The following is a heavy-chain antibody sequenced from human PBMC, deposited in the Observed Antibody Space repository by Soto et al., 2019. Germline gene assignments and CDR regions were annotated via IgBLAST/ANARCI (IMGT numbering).Heavy chain of an antibody. CDR1: GGTFSSYA. CDR2: IIPIFVTA. V-gene: IGHV1-69*12. D-gene: IGHD5-18*01. J-gene: IGHJ5*02. CDR3: ARVPGYSYDSWLDP. Sequence: QVQLVQSGAEVKKPGSSVKVSCKASGGTFSSYAISWVRQAPGQGLEWMGGIIPIFVTANYAQKFQGRVTNTADDTTSTAYMELSSLRSEDTAVYYCARVPGYSYDSWLDPWGQGTLGTVSS.